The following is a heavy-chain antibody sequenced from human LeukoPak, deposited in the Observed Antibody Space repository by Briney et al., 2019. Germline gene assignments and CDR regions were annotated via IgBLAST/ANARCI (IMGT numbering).Heavy chain of an antibody. CDR2: ISYDGSNK. V-gene: IGHV3-30-3*01. CDR1: GFTFSSYA. D-gene: IGHD3-10*01. J-gene: IGHJ6*02. CDR3: HYGSGRSTTNYYYYGMDV. Sequence: GGSLRLSCAASGFTFSSYAMPWVRQAPGKGLEWVAVISYDGSNKYYADSVKGRFTISRDNSKNTLYLQMNSLRAEDTAVYYCHYGSGRSTTNYYYYGMDVWGQGTTVTVSS.